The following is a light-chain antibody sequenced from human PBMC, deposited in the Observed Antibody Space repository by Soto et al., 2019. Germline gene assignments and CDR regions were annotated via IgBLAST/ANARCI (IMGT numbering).Light chain of an antibody. J-gene: IGLJ1*01. Sequence: ALTQPASVSGSPGQSITLSCPGTSSDVGGYNYVSWYQQLPGKAPKLMIYDVSDRPSGVSNRFSGSKSGNTASLTISGLQAEDEADYYCSSYTSSSLYVFGTGTKLTVL. CDR3: SSYTSSSLYV. CDR1: SSDVGGYNY. CDR2: DVS. V-gene: IGLV2-14*01.